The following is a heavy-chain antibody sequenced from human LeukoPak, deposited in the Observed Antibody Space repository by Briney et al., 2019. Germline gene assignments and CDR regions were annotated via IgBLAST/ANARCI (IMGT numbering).Heavy chain of an antibody. J-gene: IGHJ4*02. CDR2: ISGSGGST. CDR3: AKPWSGYYDFDY. CDR1: GFTFSSYA. Sequence: PGGSLRLSCAASGFTFSSYAMSWVRQAPGKGLEWVSAISGSGGSTYYADSVKGRFTISRDNSKNTLYLQMNSLRAEDTAVYHCAKPWSGYYDFDYWGQGTLVTVSS. V-gene: IGHV3-23*01. D-gene: IGHD3-3*01.